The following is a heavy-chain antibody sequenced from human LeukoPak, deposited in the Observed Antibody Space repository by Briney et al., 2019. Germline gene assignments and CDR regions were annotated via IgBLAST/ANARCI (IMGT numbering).Heavy chain of an antibody. CDR2: ISYDGSNI. CDR3: ARPRVGQLVDDYFDY. CDR1: GFTFSNYV. Sequence: PGGSLRLSCAASGFTFSNYVMHWVRQAPRKGLEWVAVISYDGSNIYYADSVKGRFTISRDNSKNTLYLQMNSLRAEDTAVYCCARPRVGQLVDDYFDYWGQGTLVTVSS. V-gene: IGHV3-30*04. J-gene: IGHJ4*02. D-gene: IGHD6-6*01.